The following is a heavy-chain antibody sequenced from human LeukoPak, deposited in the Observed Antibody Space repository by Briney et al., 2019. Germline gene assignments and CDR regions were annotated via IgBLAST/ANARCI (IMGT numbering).Heavy chain of an antibody. CDR3: ARVSTMIVGDFDY. Sequence: SETLSLTCTVSGGSISSSIYFWGWIRQPPGKGLEWIGSIYYSGSTYYNPTLKSRVTISVDTSKNQFSLKLTSVTAADTAAYYCARVSTMIVGDFDYWGQGTLVTVSS. V-gene: IGHV4-39*01. CDR2: IYYSGST. D-gene: IGHD3-22*01. CDR1: GGSISSSIYF. J-gene: IGHJ4*02.